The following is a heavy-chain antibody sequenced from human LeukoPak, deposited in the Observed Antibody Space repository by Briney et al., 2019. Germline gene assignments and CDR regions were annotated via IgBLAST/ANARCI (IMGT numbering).Heavy chain of an antibody. Sequence: GGSLRLSCAASGFTFSNHDMHWVRHATGKGLEWVSAICTGGDTYYDSSVKGRFTISRENARSSLYLQMNSLRVGDTAVYYCARGGNYFGSGTYPFPLDIWGQGTMVTVSS. J-gene: IGHJ3*02. CDR2: ICTGGDT. D-gene: IGHD3-10*01. CDR3: ARGGNYFGSGTYPFPLDI. V-gene: IGHV3-13*01. CDR1: GFTFSNHD.